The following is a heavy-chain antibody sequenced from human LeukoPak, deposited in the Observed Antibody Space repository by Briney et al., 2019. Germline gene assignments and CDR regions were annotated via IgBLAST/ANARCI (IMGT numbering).Heavy chain of an antibody. CDR3: ARVRKQYYYDSSGYYGSKGDAFDI. D-gene: IGHD3-22*01. CDR2: INPSGGST. CDR1: GYTFTSYY. V-gene: IGHV1-46*01. J-gene: IGHJ3*02. Sequence: ASVKVSCKASGYTFTSYYMHWVRQAPGQGLEWMGIINPSGGSTSYAQKFQGRVTMTRDMSTSTVYMELSSLRSEDTAVYYCARVRKQYYYDSSGYYGSKGDAFDIWGQGTMVTVSS.